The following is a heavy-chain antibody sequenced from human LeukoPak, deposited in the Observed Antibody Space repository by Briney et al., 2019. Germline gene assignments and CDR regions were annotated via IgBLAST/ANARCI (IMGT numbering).Heavy chain of an antibody. J-gene: IGHJ5*02. D-gene: IGHD5-12*01. CDR3: ASTIPLSSYTLTAFDP. V-gene: IGHV4-39*01. CDR1: GGSISSGSYY. CDR2: IYYSGST. Sequence: PSETLSLTCTVSGGSISSGSYYWGWIRQPPGKGLEWIGSIYYSGSTYYSPSLKSRVTIFVDTSRNQFSLKLSSVTAADTAVYYCASTIPLSSYTLTAFDPWGQGALVTVSS.